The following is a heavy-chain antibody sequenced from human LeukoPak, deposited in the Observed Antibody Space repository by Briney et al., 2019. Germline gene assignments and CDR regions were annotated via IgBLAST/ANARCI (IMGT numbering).Heavy chain of an antibody. CDR2: IDPSDSYT. CDR3: ARTYGSGSYMFNY. J-gene: IGHJ4*02. V-gene: IGHV5-10-1*01. Sequence: HGASLKISCKGSGYSFTSYWISGVRQLPGKGLEWMGRIDPSDSYTNYSPSFQGHVTISADKSISTAYLQWSSLKASDTAMYYCARTYGSGSYMFNYWGQGTLVTVSS. CDR1: GYSFTSYW. D-gene: IGHD3-10*01.